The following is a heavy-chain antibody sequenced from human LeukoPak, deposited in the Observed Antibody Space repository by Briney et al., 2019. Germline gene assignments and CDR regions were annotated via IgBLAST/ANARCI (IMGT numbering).Heavy chain of an antibody. CDR1: GFSLSTRGMC. Sequence: SGPALVKPTQTLTLTCTFSGFSLSTRGMCVSWIRQPPGKAPEWLAHIEWDDDKYYSTSLKTRLTISKDTSKNQVVLIMTNMDPVDTATYYCARIRGYDYVWGSYRSYYFDYWGQGTLVTVSS. CDR2: IEWDDDK. V-gene: IGHV2-70*01. J-gene: IGHJ4*02. D-gene: IGHD3-16*02. CDR3: ARIRGYDYVWGSYRSYYFDY.